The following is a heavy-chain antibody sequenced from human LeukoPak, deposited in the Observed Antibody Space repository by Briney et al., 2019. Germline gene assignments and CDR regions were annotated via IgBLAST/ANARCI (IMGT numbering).Heavy chain of an antibody. D-gene: IGHD3-3*01. V-gene: IGHV3-30*02. CDR3: AKGLEWYIPLYMDV. J-gene: IGHJ6*03. CDR1: GFTFSSYG. Sequence: GGSLRLFCAASGFTFSSYGMHWVRQAPGKGLEWVAFIRYDGSNKYYADSVKGRFTISRDNSKNTLYLQMNSLGAEDTVVYYCAKGLEWYIPLYMDVWGKGTTVTVSS. CDR2: IRYDGSNK.